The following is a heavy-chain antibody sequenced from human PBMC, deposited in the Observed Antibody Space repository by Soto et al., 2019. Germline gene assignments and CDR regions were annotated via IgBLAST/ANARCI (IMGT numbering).Heavy chain of an antibody. CDR3: SRDTPLGYDYCGRDV. Sequence: QVQLVQSGAEVNKPGSSVKVSCKASGGTFSSYAISWVRQAPGQGLEWMGGIIPIFGTANYAQKFQGRVTITADESTSTDYMELRRFRSEETAVDYRSRDTPLGYDYCGRDVWVQGTTVTVSS. V-gene: IGHV1-69*01. CDR2: IIPIFGTA. J-gene: IGHJ6*02. D-gene: IGHD2-15*01. CDR1: GGTFSSYA.